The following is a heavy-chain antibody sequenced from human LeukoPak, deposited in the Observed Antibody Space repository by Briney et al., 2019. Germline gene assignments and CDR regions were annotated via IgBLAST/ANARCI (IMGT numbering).Heavy chain of an antibody. V-gene: IGHV3-21*03. CDR3: ARDTDGQQLVQESDY. CDR2: ITCSTAST. J-gene: IGHJ4*02. CDR1: GFTFSKSR. Sequence: GGSLRLSCVASGFTFSKSRMNWVRQAPGKGLDWISSITCSTASTHCADSVKGRFTISRDNAKNSLYLQMNSLRAEDTAVYYCARDTDGQQLVQESDYWGQGTLVTVSS. D-gene: IGHD6-13*01.